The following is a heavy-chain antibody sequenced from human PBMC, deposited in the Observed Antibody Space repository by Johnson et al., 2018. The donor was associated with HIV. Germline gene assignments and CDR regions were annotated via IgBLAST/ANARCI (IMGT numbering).Heavy chain of an antibody. J-gene: IGHJ3*02. V-gene: IGHV3-30*04. CDR1: GFTFSSYA. D-gene: IGHD3-22*01. Sequence: QVHLVESGGGVVQPGGSLRLSCAASGFTFSSYAMHWVRQAPGKGLEWVSIILSDGSNIYYADSVQGRFTISRNNAKNSLYLQMSSLRAEDTALYFCARDWDYYDTSGYYYAYMGDAFDIWGQGTMVTVSS. CDR3: ARDWDYYDTSGYYYAYMGDAFDI. CDR2: ILSDGSNI.